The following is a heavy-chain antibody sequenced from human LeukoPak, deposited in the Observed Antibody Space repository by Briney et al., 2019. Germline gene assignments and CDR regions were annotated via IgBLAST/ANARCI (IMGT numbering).Heavy chain of an antibody. D-gene: IGHD3-9*01. Sequence: GGSLRLSCAASGFTFSIYRMSWVRQAPGKGLEWVANIKQEGSEKYYVDSVKGRFIISRDNAKNSLYLQMNSLRAEDTAVYYCARSDNYDILTGYPAAWGQGTLVTVSS. CDR1: GFTFSIYR. CDR2: IKQEGSEK. CDR3: ARSDNYDILTGYPAA. V-gene: IGHV3-7*01. J-gene: IGHJ5*02.